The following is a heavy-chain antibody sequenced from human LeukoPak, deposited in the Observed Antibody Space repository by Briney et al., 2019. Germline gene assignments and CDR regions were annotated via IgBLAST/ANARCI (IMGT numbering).Heavy chain of an antibody. V-gene: IGHV3-7*03. CDR2: IKQDGSEK. D-gene: IGHD3-16*01. Sequence: GGSLRLSCAASGFPFSSYWMSWVRQAPGKGLEWLANIKQDGSEKYYVDSVKGRFTISRDNSKNTLYLQMNSLRAEDTAVYYCAKVVNDYVWGSYSWGQGTLVTVSS. CDR1: GFPFSSYW. CDR3: AKVVNDYVWGSYS. J-gene: IGHJ4*02.